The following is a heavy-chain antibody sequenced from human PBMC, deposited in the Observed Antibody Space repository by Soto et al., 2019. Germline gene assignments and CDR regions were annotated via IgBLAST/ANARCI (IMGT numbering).Heavy chain of an antibody. CDR2: ISAYNGNT. CDR3: ARDSKPYYYDSRAYGMDV. CDR1: GYTFTSYG. D-gene: IGHD3-22*01. J-gene: IGHJ6*02. Sequence: ASVKVSSKASGYTFTSYGISWVRQAPGQGLEWMGWISAYNGNTNYAQKLQGRVTMTTDTSTSTAYMELRSLRSDDTAVYYCARDSKPYYYDSRAYGMDVWGQGTTVTVSS. V-gene: IGHV1-18*01.